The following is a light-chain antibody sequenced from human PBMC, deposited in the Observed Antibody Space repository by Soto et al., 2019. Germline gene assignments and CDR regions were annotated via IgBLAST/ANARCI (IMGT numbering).Light chain of an antibody. CDR3: SSYSSGSTLYV. V-gene: IGLV2-14*01. J-gene: IGLJ1*01. Sequence: QSALTQPASVSGSPGQSITISCTGTSSDVGSYNYVSWYQQHPGKAPKLMIYEVSNRPSGVSNRFSGSKSGNTASLTISGLQPEDEADYHCSSYSSGSTLYVFGSGTKVTVL. CDR1: SSDVGSYNY. CDR2: EVS.